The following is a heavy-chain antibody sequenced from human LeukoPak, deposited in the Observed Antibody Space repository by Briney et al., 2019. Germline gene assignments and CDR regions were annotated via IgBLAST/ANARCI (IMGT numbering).Heavy chain of an antibody. J-gene: IGHJ3*02. Sequence: PGGSLRLSCAASGFTFSSYWMSWVRQAPGKGLEWVANIKQDGSEKYYVDSVKGRFTISRDNAKNSLYLQMNSLRAEDTAVYYCARERYFDWLSPRTLAFDIWGQGTMVTVSS. D-gene: IGHD3-9*01. CDR3: ARERYFDWLSPRTLAFDI. CDR2: IKQDGSEK. CDR1: GFTFSSYW. V-gene: IGHV3-7*01.